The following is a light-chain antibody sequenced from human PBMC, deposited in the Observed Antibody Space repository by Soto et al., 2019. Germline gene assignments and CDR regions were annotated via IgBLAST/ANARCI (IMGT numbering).Light chain of an antibody. Sequence: DIQMTQSPSTLSASVGDRVTITCRASQSIDRWLAWYQQKPGKAPKLLIYKASKLENGVPTRFGGSGSGSEFTLTITNLQSDDFATYYCQQYKDNPWTFGQGTKVDIK. CDR2: KAS. CDR3: QQYKDNPWT. J-gene: IGKJ1*01. CDR1: QSIDRW. V-gene: IGKV1-5*03.